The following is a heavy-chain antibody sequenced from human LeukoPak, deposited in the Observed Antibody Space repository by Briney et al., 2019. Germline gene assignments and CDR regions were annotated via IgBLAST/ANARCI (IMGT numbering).Heavy chain of an antibody. Sequence: GGSLRLSCAAAGGTLSTYIVNWVRQAPGRGLWWGSSISSSSGYIYYADSLKGLCTTSSDNAKTSLYLQMNSLRAEDTAVYYCARDVYSSSWTINYYYYYYMDVWGKGTTVTVSS. V-gene: IGHV3-21*01. J-gene: IGHJ6*03. CDR1: GGTLSTYI. D-gene: IGHD6-13*01. CDR3: ARDVYSSSWTINYYYYYYMDV. CDR2: ISSSSGYI.